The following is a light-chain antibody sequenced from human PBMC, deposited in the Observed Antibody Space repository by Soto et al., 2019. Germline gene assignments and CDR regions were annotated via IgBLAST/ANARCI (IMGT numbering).Light chain of an antibody. J-gene: IGLJ2*01. CDR2: EGT. V-gene: IGLV2-23*01. CDR1: SSDVGSYDL. CDR3: AAWDDSLSGLV. Sequence: QSALTQPASVSGPPGQSIVISCNGSSSDVGSYDLVSWYLQYPGKAPKVIIFEGTKRPSGVSDRFSGSKSGNTASLTISGLQTEDEADYYCAAWDDSLSGLVFGGGTKLTVL.